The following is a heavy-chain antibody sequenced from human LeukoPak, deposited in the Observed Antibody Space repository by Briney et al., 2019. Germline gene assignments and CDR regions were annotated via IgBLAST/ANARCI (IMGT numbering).Heavy chain of an antibody. J-gene: IGHJ4*02. D-gene: IGHD6-13*01. V-gene: IGHV3-23*01. CDR3: AKGYSSSWYYFDY. CDR1: AFTFSSYA. CDR2: ISGSGGST. Sequence: GGSLRLSCAASAFTFSSYAMSWVRQAPGKGLEWVSAISGSGGSTYYADSVKGRFTISRDKSKNTLYLQMNNLRAEDTAVYYCAKGYSSSWYYFDYWGQGALVTASS.